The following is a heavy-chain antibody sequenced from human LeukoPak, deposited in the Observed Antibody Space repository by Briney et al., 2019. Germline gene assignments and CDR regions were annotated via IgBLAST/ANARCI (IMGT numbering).Heavy chain of an antibody. Sequence: PGGSLRLSCAASGFTFSSYGMSWVRQAPGKGLEWVSAISGSGGSTYYADSVKGQFTISRDNPKNTLYLQMNSLRAEDTAVYYCAKYTKGYGGPYYGSGSSPYNWFDPWGQGTLVTVSS. CDR2: ISGSGGST. CDR3: AKYTKGYGGPYYGSGSSPYNWFDP. CDR1: GFTFSSYG. V-gene: IGHV3-23*01. D-gene: IGHD3-10*01. J-gene: IGHJ5*02.